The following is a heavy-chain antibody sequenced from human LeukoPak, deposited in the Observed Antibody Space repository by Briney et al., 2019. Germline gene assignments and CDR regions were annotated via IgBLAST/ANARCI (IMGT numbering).Heavy chain of an antibody. Sequence: SETLSLTCAVYGGSFSGYYWSWIRQPPGKGLEWIGEINHSGSTNYNPSLKSRVTISVDTSKNQFSLKLSSVTAADTAVYYCARGRHYYDSSGYYSRLLGAPAFDIWGQGTMVTVSS. CDR3: ARGRHYYDSSGYYSRLLGAPAFDI. CDR2: INHSGST. CDR1: GGSFSGYY. J-gene: IGHJ3*02. V-gene: IGHV4-34*01. D-gene: IGHD3-22*01.